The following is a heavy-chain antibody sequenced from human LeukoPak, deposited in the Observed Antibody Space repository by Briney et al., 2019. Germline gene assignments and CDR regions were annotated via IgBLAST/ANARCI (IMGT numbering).Heavy chain of an antibody. CDR2: ISGSGAST. CDR3: AREGIRIRARPIDY. D-gene: IGHD6-6*01. CDR1: GFTLSTNA. Sequence: PGGSLRLSCLTSGFTLSTNAMSWVRQAPGKGLEWISGISGSGASTYYADSVKGRFTISRDNAKNSLYLQMNSLRAEDTAVYYCAREGIRIRARPIDYWGQGTLVTVSS. J-gene: IGHJ4*02. V-gene: IGHV3-23*01.